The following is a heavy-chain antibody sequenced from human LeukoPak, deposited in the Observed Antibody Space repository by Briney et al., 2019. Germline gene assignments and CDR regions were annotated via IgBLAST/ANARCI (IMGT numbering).Heavy chain of an antibody. Sequence: QPGGSLRLSCAASGFTFSSYAMHWVRQAPGKGLEWVAVISYDGSNKYYADSVKGRFTISRDNSKNTLYLQMNSLRAEDTAVYYCASKVKVVGFDYWGQGTLVTVSS. CDR3: ASKVKVVGFDY. CDR2: ISYDGSNK. CDR1: GFTFSSYA. J-gene: IGHJ4*02. D-gene: IGHD3-22*01. V-gene: IGHV3-30-3*01.